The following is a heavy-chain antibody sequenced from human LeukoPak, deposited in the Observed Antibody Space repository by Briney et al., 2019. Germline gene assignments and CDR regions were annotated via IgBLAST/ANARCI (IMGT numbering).Heavy chain of an antibody. Sequence: SETLSLTXTVSGCSISSYYWSWIRQPPGKGLEWIGYIYYSGSTNYNPSLKSRVTISVDTSKNQFSLKLSSVTAADTAVYYCASLTIFGVVTAFDIWGQGTMVTVSS. CDR3: ASLTIFGVVTAFDI. V-gene: IGHV4-59*01. CDR1: GCSISSYY. D-gene: IGHD3-3*01. J-gene: IGHJ3*02. CDR2: IYYSGST.